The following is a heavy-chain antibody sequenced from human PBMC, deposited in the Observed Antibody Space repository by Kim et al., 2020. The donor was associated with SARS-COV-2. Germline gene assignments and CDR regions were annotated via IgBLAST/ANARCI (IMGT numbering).Heavy chain of an antibody. CDR3: ARVQSGSYYLGAFDI. V-gene: IGHV1-46*01. Sequence: KFQGRVTMTRDTSTSTVYMELSSLRSEDTAVYYCARVQSGSYYLGAFDIWGQGTMVTVSS. D-gene: IGHD1-26*01. J-gene: IGHJ3*02.